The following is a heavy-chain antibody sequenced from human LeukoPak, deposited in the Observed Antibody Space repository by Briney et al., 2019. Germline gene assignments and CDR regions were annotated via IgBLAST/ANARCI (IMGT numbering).Heavy chain of an antibody. CDR1: GFTFSNAW. J-gene: IGHJ4*02. Sequence: NPGGSLRLSCAASGFTFSNAWMSWVRQAPGKGLEWVGRIKNKTDGGTTDYAAPVKGRFTISRDDSKNTLYLQMNSLKTEDTAVYYCTTLSVWGQGTLVTVSS. D-gene: IGHD3-16*02. V-gene: IGHV3-15*01. CDR2: IKNKTDGGTT. CDR3: TTLSV.